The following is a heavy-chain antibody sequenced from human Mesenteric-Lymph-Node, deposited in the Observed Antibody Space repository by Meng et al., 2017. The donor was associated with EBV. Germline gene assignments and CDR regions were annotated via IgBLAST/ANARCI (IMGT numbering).Heavy chain of an antibody. J-gene: IGHJ4*02. CDR1: GGSFSCYY. V-gene: IGHV4-34*01. CDR2: INHSGST. Sequence: QGQLQHCGARLLKPAETLSLTCAVYGGSFSCYYWSWIRQPPGKGLEWIGEINHSGSTNYNPSLKSRVTISVDTSKNQFSLKLSSVTAADTAVYYCARGEKGPIDYWGQGTLVTVSS. CDR3: ARGEKGPIDY.